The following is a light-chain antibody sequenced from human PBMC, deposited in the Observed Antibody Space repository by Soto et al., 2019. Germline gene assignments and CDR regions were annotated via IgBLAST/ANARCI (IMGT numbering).Light chain of an antibody. Sequence: QPVLTQSSSASASLGSSVKLTCTLSSGHSSYIIAWHQQQPGKAPRYLMKLEGSGSYNKGSGVPDRFSGSSSGADRYLTISNHQSEEGADYYCEPWHSNPGVFGGGTNLTVL. CDR3: EPWHSNPGV. V-gene: IGLV4-60*03. CDR1: SGHSSYI. CDR2: LEGSGSY. J-gene: IGLJ3*02.